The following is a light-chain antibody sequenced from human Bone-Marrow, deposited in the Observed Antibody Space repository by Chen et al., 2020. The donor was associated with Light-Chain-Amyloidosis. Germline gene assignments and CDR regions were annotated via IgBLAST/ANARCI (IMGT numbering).Light chain of an antibody. Sequence: NFMLTQHHSVSESPGKKVIISCTRSSGSIATNYVQWYKQRPGSSPTTVIYEDDQRPSGVPDRFSGSIDRSSNSASLTCSGLKTEDEADYYCQSYQGSSQGVFGGGTKLTVL. V-gene: IGLV6-57*01. CDR2: EDD. CDR3: QSYQGSSQGV. J-gene: IGLJ3*02. CDR1: SGSIATNY.